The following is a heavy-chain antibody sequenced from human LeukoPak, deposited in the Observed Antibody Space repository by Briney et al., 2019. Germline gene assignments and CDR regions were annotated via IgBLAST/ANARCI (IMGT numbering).Heavy chain of an antibody. V-gene: IGHV3-48*03. CDR1: GFTFSSYE. CDR3: ARAGPYCGGDCYPYAFDI. Sequence: GGSLRLSCAASGFTFSSYEMNWVRQAPGKGLEWVSYISSGSSTIYYADSVKGRFTISRDNAKNSLYLQMSSLRAEDTALYYCARAGPYCGGDCYPYAFDIRGQGTMVTVSS. CDR2: ISSGSSTI. D-gene: IGHD2-21*02. J-gene: IGHJ3*02.